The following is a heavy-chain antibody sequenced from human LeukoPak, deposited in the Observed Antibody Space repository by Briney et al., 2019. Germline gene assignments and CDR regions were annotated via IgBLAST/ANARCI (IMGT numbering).Heavy chain of an antibody. CDR3: ARALVVVAACWFDP. V-gene: IGHV3-7*05. CDR1: GFTFSRYW. J-gene: IGHJ5*02. CDR2: INQDGSEK. Sequence: GGSLILSCAASGFTFSRYWMSWVRQAPGKGLEWVASINQDGSEKYYVDSVKGRFTISRDNAKNSLYLQMNSLRAEDTAVYYCARALVVVAACWFDPWGQGTLVTVSS. D-gene: IGHD2-15*01.